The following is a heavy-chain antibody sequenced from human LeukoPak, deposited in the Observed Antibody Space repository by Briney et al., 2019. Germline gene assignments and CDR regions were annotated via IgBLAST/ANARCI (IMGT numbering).Heavy chain of an antibody. Sequence: PGGSLRLSCAASGFTFSSYAMHWVRQAPGKGLEWVSGISWNSGSIGYADSVKGRFTISRDNAKNSLYLQMNSLRAEDTALYYCAKDIGDIVVVPAAGGFDYWGQGTLVTVSS. V-gene: IGHV3-9*01. CDR3: AKDIGDIVVVPAAGGFDY. CDR1: GFTFSSYA. J-gene: IGHJ4*02. D-gene: IGHD2-2*01. CDR2: ISWNSGSI.